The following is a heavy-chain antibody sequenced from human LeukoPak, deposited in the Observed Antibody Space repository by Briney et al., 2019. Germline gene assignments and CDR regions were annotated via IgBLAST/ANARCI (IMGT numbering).Heavy chain of an antibody. V-gene: IGHV1-3*01. J-gene: IGHJ4*02. CDR2: INAGNGNT. CDR1: GYTFTSYA. CDR3: ARDVGSGSGTDY. D-gene: IGHD3-10*01. Sequence: ASVKVSCRASGYTFTSYAMHWVRQAPGQRLEWMGWINAGNGNTKYSQKFQGRVTITRDTSASTAYIELSSLRSEDTAVYYCARDVGSGSGTDYWGQGTLVTVSS.